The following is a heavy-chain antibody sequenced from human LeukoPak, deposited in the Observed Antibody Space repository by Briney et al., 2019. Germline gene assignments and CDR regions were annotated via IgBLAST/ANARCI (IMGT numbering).Heavy chain of an antibody. V-gene: IGHV3-7*03. D-gene: IGHD1-26*01. CDR1: GFTLDYFW. CDR3: ARQVEWYWYFEL. Sequence: GGSLRLSCAVSGFTLDYFWMSWVRQAPGKGLEFVAKINQDGSEKYYVESVKGRFTISRNNAKNSLYLQMNSLRAEDTAVYYCARQVEWYWYFELWGRGTLVTVSS. J-gene: IGHJ2*01. CDR2: INQDGSEK.